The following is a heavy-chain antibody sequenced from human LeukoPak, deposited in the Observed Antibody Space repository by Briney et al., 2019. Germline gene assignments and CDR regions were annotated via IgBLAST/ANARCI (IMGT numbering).Heavy chain of an antibody. CDR3: ARQDIPPLDYFDY. Sequence: PSETLSLTCTVSGGYISSYYWSWIRQPPGKGLEWIGYIYYSGSTNYNPSLKSRVTISVDTSKNQFSLKLSSVTAADTAVYYCARQDIPPLDYFDYWGQGTLVTVSS. CDR2: IYYSGST. CDR1: GGYISSYY. J-gene: IGHJ4*02. V-gene: IGHV4-59*08. D-gene: IGHD2-15*01.